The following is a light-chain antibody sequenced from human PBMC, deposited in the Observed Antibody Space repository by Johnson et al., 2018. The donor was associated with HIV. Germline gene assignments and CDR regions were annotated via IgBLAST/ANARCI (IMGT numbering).Light chain of an antibody. CDR2: DNN. Sequence: QSVLTQPPSVSAAPGQKVTISCSGSSSNIGNNYVSWYQQLPGTAPKLLMYDNNKRPSGIPDRISGSKSGTSATLGINGLQTGDEADYYCGTWDSSLSASYVFGTGTKVTVL. V-gene: IGLV1-51*01. CDR1: SSNIGNNY. CDR3: GTWDSSLSASYV. J-gene: IGLJ1*01.